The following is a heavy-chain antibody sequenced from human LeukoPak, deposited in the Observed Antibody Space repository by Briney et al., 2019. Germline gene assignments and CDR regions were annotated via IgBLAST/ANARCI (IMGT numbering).Heavy chain of an antibody. V-gene: IGHV3-30*03. D-gene: IGHD6-13*01. CDR1: GFTFSSYG. Sequence: GGSLRLSCAASGFTFSSYGMHWVRQAPGKGLEWVAVISYDGSNKYYADSVKGRFTISRDNSKNTLYLQMNSLRAEDTAVYYCARAGQQLSLRDAFDIWGQGTMVTVSS. J-gene: IGHJ3*02. CDR3: ARAGQQLSLRDAFDI. CDR2: ISYDGSNK.